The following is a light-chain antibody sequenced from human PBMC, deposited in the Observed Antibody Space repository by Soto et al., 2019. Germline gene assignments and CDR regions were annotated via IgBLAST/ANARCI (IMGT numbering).Light chain of an antibody. CDR3: QQYSSYPYT. V-gene: IGKV1-5*01. CDR1: QSVISS. Sequence: DIQMTQSPSTLSASIGDRVTITCRASQSVISSLAWYQQKPGKAPKLLISEASILDRGVPSRFSGSGFGGSGTNFTLTISSLQPDDFATYSCQQYSSYPYTFGQGTNLEIK. CDR2: EAS. J-gene: IGKJ2*01.